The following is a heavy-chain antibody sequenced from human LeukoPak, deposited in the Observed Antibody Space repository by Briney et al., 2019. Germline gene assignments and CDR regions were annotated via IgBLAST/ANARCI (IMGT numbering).Heavy chain of an antibody. CDR3: ARVPNSGSWAPDFDY. CDR1: GYTFTSYG. V-gene: IGHV1-18*01. D-gene: IGHD2-15*01. Sequence: ASVKVSCKASGYTFTSYGISSVRPAPGQGLECMGWISAYNGNTNYAQKLQGSVTMTTDTSTSTSYMELRSLRSDDTAVYYCARVPNSGSWAPDFDYWGQGTLVTVSS. J-gene: IGHJ4*02. CDR2: ISAYNGNT.